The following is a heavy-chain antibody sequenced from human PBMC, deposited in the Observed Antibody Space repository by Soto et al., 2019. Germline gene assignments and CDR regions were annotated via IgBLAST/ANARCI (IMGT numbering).Heavy chain of an antibody. CDR2: IIPVLGPA. CDR3: VRAAKRYFDY. CDR1: GVTYNTFA. D-gene: IGHD6-25*01. V-gene: IGHV1-69*06. J-gene: IGHJ4*02. Sequence: QVQLVQSGAEVRKPGSSVKVSCKASGVTYNTFAVSWVRQAPGQGLECMGGIIPVLGPAFYAQKFQGRVTITADKSTSTAYLELTSLRSEDTAVYYCVRAAKRYFDYWGQGTLVTVSS.